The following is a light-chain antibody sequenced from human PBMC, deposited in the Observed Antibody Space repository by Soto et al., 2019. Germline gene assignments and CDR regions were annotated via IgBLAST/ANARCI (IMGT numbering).Light chain of an antibody. J-gene: IGKJ1*01. V-gene: IGKV1-39*01. CDR3: QQSYRTPRT. CDR1: QSISSY. CDR2: AAS. Sequence: DLQMTQSPSSLSASVGDRVTITCRASQSISSYLYWYQQKPGKAPKFLIYAASSLQSGVPSRFSGSGSGTDFTLTISSLQPEDFVTYYCQQSYRTPRTFGQGTKVEIK.